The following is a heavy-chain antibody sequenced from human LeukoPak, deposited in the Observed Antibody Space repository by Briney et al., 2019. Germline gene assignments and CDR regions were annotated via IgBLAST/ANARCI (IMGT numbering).Heavy chain of an antibody. CDR2: IKQDGSES. CDR3: ARTETDIVVVVAALSY. Sequence: GGSLRLSCAASGFTFSSYWMSWVRQAPGKGLEWVANIKQDGSESYYVDSVKGRFTISRDNAKNSLYLQMDSLRAEDTAVYYCARTETDIVVVVAALSYWGQGSLVTVSS. D-gene: IGHD2-15*01. CDR1: GFTFSSYW. J-gene: IGHJ4*02. V-gene: IGHV3-7*01.